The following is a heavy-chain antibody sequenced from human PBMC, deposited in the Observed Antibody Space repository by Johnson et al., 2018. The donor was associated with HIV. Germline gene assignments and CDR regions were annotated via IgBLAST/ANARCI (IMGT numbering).Heavy chain of an antibody. Sequence: VQLVESGGGVVQPGRSLRLSCAASGFTFSTYNMHWVRQAPGKGLEWVAVIWYDGSNKNYADSVKGRFTISRDNSKNTLYLQMNSLRAEDTAVYYCATSTASDAFDIWGQGTMVTVSS. V-gene: IGHV3-33*08. J-gene: IGHJ3*02. CDR3: ATSTASDAFDI. D-gene: IGHD1-1*01. CDR2: IWYDGSNK. CDR1: GFTFSTYN.